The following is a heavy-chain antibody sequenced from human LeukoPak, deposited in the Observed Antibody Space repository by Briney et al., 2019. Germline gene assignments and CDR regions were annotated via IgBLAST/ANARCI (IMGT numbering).Heavy chain of an antibody. CDR1: GGSISSYY. D-gene: IGHD5-24*01. Sequence: SETLSLTCTVSGGSISSYYWSWIRQPPGKGLEWIGYIYCSGSTNYNPSLKSRVTISVDTSKNQFSLKLSSVTAADTAVYYCARAVEMATAYFDYWGQGTLVTVSS. CDR3: ARAVEMATAYFDY. CDR2: IYCSGST. V-gene: IGHV4-59*08. J-gene: IGHJ4*02.